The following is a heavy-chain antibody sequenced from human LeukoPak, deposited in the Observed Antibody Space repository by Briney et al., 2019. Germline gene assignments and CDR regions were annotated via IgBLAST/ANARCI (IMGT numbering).Heavy chain of an antibody. CDR2: ISWNSGSI. CDR3: AKGMTTVTYYGMDV. J-gene: IGHJ6*02. CDR1: GFTFDDYA. V-gene: IGHV3-9*01. D-gene: IGHD4-11*01. Sequence: PGRSLRLSCAASGFTFDDYAMHWVRQAPGKGLEWVSGISWNSGSISYADSVKGRFTISRDNAKNSLYLQMNSLRAEDAALYYCAKGMTTVTYYGMDVWGQGTTVTVSS.